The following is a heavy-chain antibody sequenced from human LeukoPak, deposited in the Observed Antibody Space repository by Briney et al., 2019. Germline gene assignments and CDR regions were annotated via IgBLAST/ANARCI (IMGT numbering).Heavy chain of an antibody. Sequence: PGGSLRLSCAASGFTFSSYWMNWVRQAPGKGLEWVSYISSSGSIIHYADSVKGRFTISRDNAKNSLYLQMNSLRAEDTAVYYCAREATIFTDYWGQGTLVTVSS. J-gene: IGHJ4*02. V-gene: IGHV3-48*04. CDR1: GFTFSSYW. CDR2: ISSSGSII. D-gene: IGHD3-3*01. CDR3: AREATIFTDY.